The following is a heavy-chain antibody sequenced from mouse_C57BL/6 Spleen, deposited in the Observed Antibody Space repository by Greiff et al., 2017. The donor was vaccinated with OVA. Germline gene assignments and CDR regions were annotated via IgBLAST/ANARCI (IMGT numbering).Heavy chain of an antibody. CDR3: ARPTVVAENAMDY. D-gene: IGHD1-1*01. CDR1: GYTFTDYN. Sequence: EVQLQQSGPELVKPGASVKIPCKASGYTFTDYNMDWVKQSHGKSLEWIGDINPNNGGTIYNQKFKGKATLTVDKSSSTAYMELRRLTSEDTAVYYCARPTVVAENAMDYWGQGTSVTVSS. J-gene: IGHJ4*01. V-gene: IGHV1-18*01. CDR2: INPNNGGT.